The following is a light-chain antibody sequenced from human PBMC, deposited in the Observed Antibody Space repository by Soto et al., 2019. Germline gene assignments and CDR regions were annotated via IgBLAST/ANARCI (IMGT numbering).Light chain of an antibody. Sequence: EIVLTQSPGTLSLSPGERATLSCRASQSFTNRYLAWYRQKPGQAPRLLIFGASIRATGIPDRFSGSGSGTDFTLTISRLEPEDFAVFFCQQYGTSEIIFGQGTRLEI. J-gene: IGKJ5*01. CDR3: QQYGTSEII. CDR2: GAS. V-gene: IGKV3-20*01. CDR1: QSFTNRY.